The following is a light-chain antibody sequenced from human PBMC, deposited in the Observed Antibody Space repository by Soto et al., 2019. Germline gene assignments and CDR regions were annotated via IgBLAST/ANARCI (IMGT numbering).Light chain of an antibody. CDR1: QSVLYSSNNKNY. Sequence: DIVMTQSPDSLAVSLGERATVNCKSSQSVLYSSNNKNYLAWYQQKPGQPPKLLIYWASTRESGVPDRFSGSWSRTDFTLTSSSLQAEDVAVYYCQQYYSTPLTFCGGTKVEIK. V-gene: IGKV4-1*01. CDR2: WAS. CDR3: QQYYSTPLT. J-gene: IGKJ4*01.